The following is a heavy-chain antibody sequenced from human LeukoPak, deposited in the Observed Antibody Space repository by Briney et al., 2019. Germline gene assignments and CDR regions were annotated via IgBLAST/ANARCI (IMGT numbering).Heavy chain of an antibody. Sequence: PGGSLRLSCAASGFTFSSYAMSWVRQAPGKGLEWVSTISGSAGSTYYADSVKGRFTISRDNSKNTLYLQMNSLRAEGTAVYYCAKHRGSSTSCPDYWGQGTLVTVSS. V-gene: IGHV3-23*01. J-gene: IGHJ4*02. CDR3: AKHRGSSTSCPDY. D-gene: IGHD2-2*01. CDR1: GFTFSSYA. CDR2: ISGSAGST.